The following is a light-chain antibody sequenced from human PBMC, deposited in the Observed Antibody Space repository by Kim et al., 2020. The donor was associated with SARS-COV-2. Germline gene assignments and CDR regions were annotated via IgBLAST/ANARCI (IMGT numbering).Light chain of an antibody. CDR1: GGGGGGV. CDR3: ETWDSNIRV. V-gene: IGLV4-60*03. Sequence: SGRRGCTVGGGGGGGVSGWQQRRPGRARGYLMKLEGGGSYSTGSGVPDRFSGSSSGADRCLTISNLQSEDEANYYCETWDSNIRVFGGGTKLTVL. CDR2: LEGGGSY. J-gene: IGLJ3*02.